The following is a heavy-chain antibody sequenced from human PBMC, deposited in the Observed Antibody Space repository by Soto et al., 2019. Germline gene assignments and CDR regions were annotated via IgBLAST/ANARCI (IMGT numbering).Heavy chain of an antibody. CDR2: VYHTGST. D-gene: IGHD2-21*01. CDR1: GDSISSTHW. CDR3: ATLPPRIVVTILPIPS. J-gene: IGHJ4*02. Sequence: QVQLRQSGPRLARPSGTLSLTCVVSGDSISSTHWWTWVRQTPGTGLEWIGEVYHTGSTKYNPSLNTPVTISLDKSNNHFSLNLKSLTAADTAVYYCATLPPRIVVTILPIPSWGQGTQVTVSS. V-gene: IGHV4-4*02.